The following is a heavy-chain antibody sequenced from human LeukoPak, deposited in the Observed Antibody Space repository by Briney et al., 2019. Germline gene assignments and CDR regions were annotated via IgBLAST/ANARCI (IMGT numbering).Heavy chain of an antibody. CDR2: INPNNGGT. D-gene: IGHD2-15*01. CDR3: ASGPSLGTTHPYFDY. CDR1: GYTFTGYY. Sequence: GASVKVSCKASGYTFTGYYMHWLRQAPGQGLEWMGWINPNNGGTNYAQRFQGRVTMTGDTSISTAYMEVSRLRFDDTAVYYCASGPSLGTTHPYFDYWGQGTLVTVSS. V-gene: IGHV1-2*02. J-gene: IGHJ4*02.